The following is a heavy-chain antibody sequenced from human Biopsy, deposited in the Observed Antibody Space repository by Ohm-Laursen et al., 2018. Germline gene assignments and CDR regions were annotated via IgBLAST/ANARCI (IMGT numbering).Heavy chain of an antibody. CDR3: ARHYYGTSGYNWFDP. CDR2: AMPFFGTA. Sequence: GASVKVSCKPSGGTSSSDIFAWGRQAPGQRPEWMGDAMPFFGTAQYAPKLQVRVSMTADKTTYTAYMELTSLTSEDTAVYFCARHYYGTSGYNWFDPWGQGALVTVSS. D-gene: IGHD3-22*01. CDR1: GGTSSSDI. J-gene: IGHJ5*02. V-gene: IGHV1-69*06.